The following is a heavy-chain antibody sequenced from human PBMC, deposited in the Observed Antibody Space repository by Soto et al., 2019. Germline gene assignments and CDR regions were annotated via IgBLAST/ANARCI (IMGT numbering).Heavy chain of an antibody. D-gene: IGHD2-2*01. V-gene: IGHV1-8*01. J-gene: IGHJ6*03. CDR3: VRGGIVVVPAATSYYYYYYMDV. CDR1: GYTFTSYD. Sequence: GASVKVSCKASGYTFTSYDINWVRQATGQGLEWMGWMNPNSGNTGYAQKFQGRVTMTGNTSISTAYMELSSLRSEDTAVYYCVRGGIVVVPAATSYYYYYYMDVWGKGTTVTVSS. CDR2: MNPNSGNT.